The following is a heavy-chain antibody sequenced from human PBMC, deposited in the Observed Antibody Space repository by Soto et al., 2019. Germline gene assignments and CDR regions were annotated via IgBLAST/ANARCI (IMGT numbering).Heavy chain of an antibody. CDR1: GFTVSSNY. J-gene: IGHJ4*02. V-gene: IGHV3-53*01. Sequence: VGSLRLSCSASGFTVSSNYMSWVRQAPGKGLEWVSVIYSGGSTYYADSVKGRFTISRDNSKNTLYLQMNSLRAEDTAVYYCASRWKYYFDYWGQGTLVTVSS. CDR3: ASRWKYYFDY. CDR2: IYSGGST. D-gene: IGHD1-1*01.